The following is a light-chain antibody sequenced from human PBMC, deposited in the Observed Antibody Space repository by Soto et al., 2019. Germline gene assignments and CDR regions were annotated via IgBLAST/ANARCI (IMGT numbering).Light chain of an antibody. CDR1: QSISDW. V-gene: IGKV1-5*01. Sequence: DIQMTQSPSTLSASVGDRVTITCRANQSISDWLAWYQQKPGKAPKLLIYDASNLESGVPSRFSGSGSGTEFTLTISSLQPDDFATYYCHQYNSYPLTFGGGTKMQIK. CDR2: DAS. J-gene: IGKJ4*01. CDR3: HQYNSYPLT.